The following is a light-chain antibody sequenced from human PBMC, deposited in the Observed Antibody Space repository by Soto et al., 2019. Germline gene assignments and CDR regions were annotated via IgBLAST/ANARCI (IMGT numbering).Light chain of an antibody. CDR3: QQFGNYPLT. CDR2: DAS. Sequence: AVPLTQSPPSLSASVGDRVTITCRASQGITSALVWYQQKPGKAPKLLIYDASTLEGGVPSRFSGSGSGTDFTLTISSLQPEDFATYYCQQFGNYPLTFGGGTRVEIK. V-gene: IGKV1D-13*01. J-gene: IGKJ4*01. CDR1: QGITSA.